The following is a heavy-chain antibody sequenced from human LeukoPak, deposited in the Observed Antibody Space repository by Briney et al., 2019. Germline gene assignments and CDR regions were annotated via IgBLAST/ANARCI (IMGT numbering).Heavy chain of an antibody. CDR1: GYNFNSYW. J-gene: IGHJ5*02. Sequence: GESLKISCKGFGYNFNSYWIAWVRQMPGKGLEWMGIIFPDDSDTKYSPSFQGQVTISADRSISTAYMQWSSLKASDTAMYYCARRTDSGWKWFDPWGQGTLVTVSS. V-gene: IGHV5-51*01. CDR3: ARRTDSGWKWFDP. CDR2: IFPDDSDT. D-gene: IGHD6-25*01.